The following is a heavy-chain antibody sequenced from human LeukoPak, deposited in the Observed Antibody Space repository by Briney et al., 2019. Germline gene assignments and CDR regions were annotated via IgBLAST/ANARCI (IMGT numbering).Heavy chain of an antibody. Sequence: ASVKVSCKASGYTFTAYYMHWVRQAPGQGLEWMGWINPNSGGTNYAQKFQGRVTMTRDTSISTVYMELSRLRSDDTAVYYCARDFPSSGWYHPFDYWGQGIPVTVSS. V-gene: IGHV1-2*02. J-gene: IGHJ4*02. CDR3: ARDFPSSGWYHPFDY. CDR1: GYTFTAYY. CDR2: INPNSGGT. D-gene: IGHD6-19*01.